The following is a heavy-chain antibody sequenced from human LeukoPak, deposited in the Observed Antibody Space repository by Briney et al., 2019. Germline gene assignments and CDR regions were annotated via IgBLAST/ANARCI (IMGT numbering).Heavy chain of an antibody. CDR1: GFTFSSHA. D-gene: IGHD6-13*01. J-gene: IGHJ4*02. Sequence: GRSLRLSCAASGFTFSSHAMSWVRQAPGKGLEWVSAITSGSGSNVYYTDSLKGRFTISRDNSKNTLYLQMNSLRAEDTAVYYCARHGSWSFDYWGQGTLVTVSA. CDR2: ITSGSGSNV. CDR3: ARHGSWSFDY. V-gene: IGHV3-23*01.